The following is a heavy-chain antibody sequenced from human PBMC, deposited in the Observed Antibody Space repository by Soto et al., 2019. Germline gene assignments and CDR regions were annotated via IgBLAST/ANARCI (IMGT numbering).Heavy chain of an antibody. CDR2: IIPIFGTA. V-gene: IGHV1-69*12. CDR1: GGTFSSYA. Sequence: QVQLVQSGAEVKKPGSSVKVSCKASGGTFSSYAISWVRQAPGQGLEWMGGIIPIFGTANYAQKFQGRVTITADESXXTAYMELSSLGSEDTAVYYCARDRRVWDSSDTFDYWGQGTLVTVSS. J-gene: IGHJ4*02. CDR3: ARDRRVWDSSDTFDY. D-gene: IGHD3-22*01.